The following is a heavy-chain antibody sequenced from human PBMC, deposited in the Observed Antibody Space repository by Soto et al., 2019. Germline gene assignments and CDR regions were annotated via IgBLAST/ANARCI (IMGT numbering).Heavy chain of an antibody. V-gene: IGHV4-39*01. Sequence: SETLSLTCTVSGGSISSSSYYWGWIRQPPGKGLEWIGSIYYSGSTYYNPSLKSRVTISVDTSKNQFSLKLISVTAADTAVYYCARHATVTTYYYYYYYMDVWGKGTTVTVSS. CDR2: IYYSGST. D-gene: IGHD4-17*01. CDR3: ARHATVTTYYYYYYYMDV. CDR1: GGSISSSSYY. J-gene: IGHJ6*03.